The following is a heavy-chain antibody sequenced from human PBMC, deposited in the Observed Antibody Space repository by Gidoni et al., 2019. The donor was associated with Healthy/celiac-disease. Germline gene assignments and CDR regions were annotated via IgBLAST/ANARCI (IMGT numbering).Heavy chain of an antibody. CDR1: GGSFSGYY. CDR2: INHSGST. J-gene: IGHJ4*02. D-gene: IGHD3-3*01. V-gene: IGHV4-34*01. Sequence: QVQLQQWGAGLLKPSETLSLTCAVYGGSFSGYYWSWIRQTPGKGLEWIGEINHSGSTNYNPSLKSRVTISVDTSKNQFSLKLSSVTAADTAVYYCARVKKYYDFWSGYYNLGPPDYWGQGTLVTVSS. CDR3: ARVKKYYDFWSGYYNLGPPDY.